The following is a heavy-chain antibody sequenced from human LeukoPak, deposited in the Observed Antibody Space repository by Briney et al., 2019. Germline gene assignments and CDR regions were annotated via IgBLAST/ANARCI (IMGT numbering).Heavy chain of an antibody. CDR3: ARSPWSGYSTYYYYYYMDV. CDR2: IIPIFGTA. V-gene: IGHV1-69*05. J-gene: IGHJ6*03. D-gene: IGHD3-3*01. CDR1: GGTFSSYA. Sequence: SVKVSCKASGGTFSSYAISWVRQAPGQGLEWMGGIIPIFGTANYAQKSQGRVTITTDESTSTAYMELSSLRSEDTAVYYCARSPWSGYSTYYYYYYMDVWGKGTTVTVSS.